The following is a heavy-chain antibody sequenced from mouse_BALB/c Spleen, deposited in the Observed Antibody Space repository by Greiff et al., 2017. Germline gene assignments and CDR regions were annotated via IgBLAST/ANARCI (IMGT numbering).Heavy chain of an antibody. CDR3: ARDYSGLFDY. Sequence: QVQLQQSGPELVKPGASVKISCKASGYAFSSSWMNWVKQRPGQGLEWIGRIYPGDGDTNYNGKFKGKATLTADKSSSTAYMQLSSLTSVDSAVYFCARDYSGLFDYWGQGTTLTVSS. CDR2: IYPGDGDT. D-gene: IGHD3-1*01. J-gene: IGHJ2*01. V-gene: IGHV1-82*01. CDR1: GYAFSSSW.